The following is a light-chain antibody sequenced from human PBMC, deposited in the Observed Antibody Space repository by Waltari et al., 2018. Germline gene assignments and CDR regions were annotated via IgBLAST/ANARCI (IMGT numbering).Light chain of an antibody. CDR1: QSVLYSSNNKNY. J-gene: IGKJ1*01. Sequence: DIVMTQSPHSLAVSLGERATINCKSSQSVLYSSNNKNYLAWYQQKPEQPPKLLIYWASTRQSGVPDGFSGGGSGTDFTITISSLQAEDVAVDYCQQYSSTPLCTFGQGTKVEIK. CDR3: QQYSSTPLCT. V-gene: IGKV4-1*01. CDR2: WAS.